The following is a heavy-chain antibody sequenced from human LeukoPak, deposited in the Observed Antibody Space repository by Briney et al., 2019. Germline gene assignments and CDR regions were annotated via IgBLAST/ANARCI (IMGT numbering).Heavy chain of an antibody. Sequence: SVKVSCKASGGTFSSYAISWVRQAPGQGLEWMGGIIPIFGTANYAQKFQGRVTITADESTSTAYMELSSLRSEDTAVYYCARAYDFWCCYYTSRDYYYYMDVWGKGTTVTVSS. CDR3: ARAYDFWCCYYTSRDYYYYMDV. V-gene: IGHV1-69*13. J-gene: IGHJ6*03. D-gene: IGHD3-3*01. CDR2: IIPIFGTA. CDR1: GGTFSSYA.